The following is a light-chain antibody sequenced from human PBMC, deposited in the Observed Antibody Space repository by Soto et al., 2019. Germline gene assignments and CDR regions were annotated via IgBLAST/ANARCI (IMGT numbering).Light chain of an antibody. CDR2: EVT. J-gene: IGLJ3*02. Sequence: QSALTQPASVSGSPGQSITISCTGTSSDVGGYNYVSWYQQHPGKAPKLIIYEVTNRPSGVSNRFSGSKSSNTASLTISGLQAEDEADYYCNSYTTTSSWVFGGGTQLTVL. CDR1: SSDVGGYNY. V-gene: IGLV2-14*01. CDR3: NSYTTTSSWV.